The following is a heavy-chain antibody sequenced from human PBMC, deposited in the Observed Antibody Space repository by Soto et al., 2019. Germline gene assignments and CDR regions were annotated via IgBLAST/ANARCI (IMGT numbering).Heavy chain of an antibody. Sequence: PGGSLRLSCTGSGFTFSSYSMNWVRLAPGKGLEWVSSISISSSIISYADSVKGRFTISRDNAKNSLYLHMDSLRAEDTAVYYWERDGSYFDGDWYNYWVMDVWGQGTTVTVPS. CDR2: ISISSSII. CDR3: ERDGSYFDGDWYNYWVMDV. J-gene: IGHJ6*02. CDR1: GFTFSSYS. V-gene: IGHV3-21*01. D-gene: IGHD4-17*01.